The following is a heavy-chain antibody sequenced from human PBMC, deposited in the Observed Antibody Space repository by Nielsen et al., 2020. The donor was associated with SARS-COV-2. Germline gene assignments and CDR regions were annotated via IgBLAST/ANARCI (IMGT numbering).Heavy chain of an antibody. D-gene: IGHD2-21*02. CDR3: ARGRLVTDY. Sequence: SETLSLTCAVYSGSFSDYYWSWIRQPPGKGLEWIGEINHSGSTNYNPSLRSRVTISVDTSKNQFSLKLYSVTAADTAVYYCARGRLVTDYWGQGTLVTVSS. CDR2: INHSGST. CDR1: SGSFSDYY. V-gene: IGHV4-34*01. J-gene: IGHJ4*02.